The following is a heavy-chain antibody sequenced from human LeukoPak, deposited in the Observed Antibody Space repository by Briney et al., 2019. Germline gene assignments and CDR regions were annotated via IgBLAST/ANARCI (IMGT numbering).Heavy chain of an antibody. Sequence: GGSLRLSCAASGFTFSSYAMHWVRQAPGKGLEWVAVISYDGSNKYYADSVKGRFTISRDNSKNTLYLQMNSLRAEDTAVYYCARDRVIWFGESAENYYYYYYMDVWGKGTTVTISS. D-gene: IGHD3-10*01. J-gene: IGHJ6*03. V-gene: IGHV3-30*04. CDR1: GFTFSSYA. CDR3: ARDRVIWFGESAENYYYYYYMDV. CDR2: ISYDGSNK.